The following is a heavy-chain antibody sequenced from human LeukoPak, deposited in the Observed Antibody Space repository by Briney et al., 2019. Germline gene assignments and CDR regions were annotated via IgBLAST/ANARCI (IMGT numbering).Heavy chain of an antibody. CDR3: AKHWSYCSTTSCFFNYYYYYMDV. CDR2: LSVADGTT. Sequence: GGSLRLSCAASGVTFSAYGLSCVRQSPRKGLECGSDLSVADGTTHYTDSLKGGCTISRDNSQSTLYLQMNNLRAEDTAVYYCAKHWSYCSTTSCFFNYYYYYMDVWGKRTTVTVSS. J-gene: IGHJ6*03. D-gene: IGHD2-2*01. CDR1: GVTFSAYG. V-gene: IGHV3-23*01.